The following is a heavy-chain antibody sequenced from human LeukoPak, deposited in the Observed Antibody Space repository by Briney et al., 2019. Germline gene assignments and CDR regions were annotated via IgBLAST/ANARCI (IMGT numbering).Heavy chain of an antibody. D-gene: IGHD3-16*02. CDR1: GYTFTSYG. CDR3: ARDVSSMITFGGVIVRENYYYGMDV. V-gene: IGHV1-18*01. J-gene: IGHJ6*02. Sequence: SVKVSCKASGYTFTSYGISWVRQAPGQGLEWMGWISAYNGNTNYAQKLQGRVTMTTDTSTSTAYMELRSLRSDDTAVYYCARDVSSMITFGGVIVRENYYYGMDVWGQGTTVTVSS. CDR2: ISAYNGNT.